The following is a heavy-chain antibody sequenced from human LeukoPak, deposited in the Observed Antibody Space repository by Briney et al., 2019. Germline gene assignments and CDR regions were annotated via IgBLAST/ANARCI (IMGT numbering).Heavy chain of an antibody. J-gene: IGHJ6*03. CDR2: IIPIFGTA. D-gene: IGHD4-23*01. CDR3: ARDSGNYPYMDV. V-gene: IGHV1-69*13. Sequence: ASDTVSCKPSVCAFSSYAISLVGQAPGQGLEWMGGIIPIFGTANYAQKFQGRVTITADESTSTAYMELSSLRSEDTAVYYCARDSGNYPYMDVWGKGTTVTVSS. CDR1: VCAFSSYA.